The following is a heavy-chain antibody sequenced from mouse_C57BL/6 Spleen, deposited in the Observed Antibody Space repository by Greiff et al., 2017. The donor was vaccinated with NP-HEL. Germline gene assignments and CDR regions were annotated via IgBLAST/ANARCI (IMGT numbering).Heavy chain of an antibody. D-gene: IGHD1-1*01. CDR2: IDPEDGET. J-gene: IGHJ2*01. CDR3: ARSKYYYGSSLYYFDY. Sequence: VQLKESGAELVKPGASVKLSCTASGFNIKDYYMHWVKQRTEQGLEWIGRIDPEDGETKYAPKFQGKATITADTSSNTAYLQLSSMTSEDNAVYYCARSKYYYGSSLYYFDYWGKGTTLTVSS. CDR1: GFNIKDYY. V-gene: IGHV14-2*01.